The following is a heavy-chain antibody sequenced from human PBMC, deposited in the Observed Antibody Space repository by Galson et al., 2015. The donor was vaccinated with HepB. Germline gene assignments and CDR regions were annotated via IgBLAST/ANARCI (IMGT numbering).Heavy chain of an antibody. D-gene: IGHD5-12*01. J-gene: IGHJ4*02. CDR3: ARDLLIVATHYFDY. Sequence: SLRLSCAASGFSFSGYWMSWVRQAPGKGLEWVANIKQDGSEKYYVDSVKGRFTISRDNAKNSLYLQINSLRAEDTAVYYCARDLLIVATHYFDYWGQGTLVTVSS. V-gene: IGHV3-7*03. CDR1: GFSFSGYW. CDR2: IKQDGSEK.